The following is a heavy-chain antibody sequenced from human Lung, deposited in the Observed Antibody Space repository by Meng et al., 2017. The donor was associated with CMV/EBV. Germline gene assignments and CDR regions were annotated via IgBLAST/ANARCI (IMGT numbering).Heavy chain of an antibody. J-gene: IGHJ3*02. CDR2: IKSNPDGGTT. D-gene: IGHD3-22*01. Sequence: ESXKISXAASGFTFSNAWMTWIRQAPGKGLELIGRIKSNPDGGTTDYAAPVKGGFTISRDDSKNTLYLHMNSLKTEDTAVYYCTTNNHYYDSSGYLNDAFAIWGTGTXVPVAS. CDR1: GFTFSNAW. CDR3: TTNNHYYDSSGYLNDAFAI. V-gene: IGHV3-15*01.